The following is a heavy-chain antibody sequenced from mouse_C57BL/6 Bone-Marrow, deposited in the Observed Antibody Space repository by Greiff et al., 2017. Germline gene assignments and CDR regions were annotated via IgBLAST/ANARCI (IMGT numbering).Heavy chain of an antibody. D-gene: IGHD5-5*01. V-gene: IGHV1-82*01. CDR3: ARDYPAY. CDR1: GYAFSSSW. Sequence: VKLMESGPELVKPGASVKISCKASGYAFSSSWMNWVKQRPGKGLEWIGRIYPGDGDTNYNGKFKGKATLTADKSSSTAYMQLSSLTSEDSAVYFCARDYPAYWGQGTLVTVSA. CDR2: IYPGDGDT. J-gene: IGHJ3*01.